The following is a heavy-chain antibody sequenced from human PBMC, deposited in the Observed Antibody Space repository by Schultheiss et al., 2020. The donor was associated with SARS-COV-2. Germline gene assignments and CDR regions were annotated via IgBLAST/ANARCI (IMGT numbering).Heavy chain of an antibody. CDR1: GFTFSSYA. Sequence: GGSLRLSCAASGFTFSSYAMSWVRQAPGKGLEWVSAISGSGGSTYYADSVKGRFTISRDNSKNTLYLQMNSLRAEDTAVYYCARGRGGYYYGDYWGQGTLVTVSS. CDR2: ISGSGGST. J-gene: IGHJ4*02. D-gene: IGHD3-22*01. CDR3: ARGRGGYYYGDY. V-gene: IGHV3-23*01.